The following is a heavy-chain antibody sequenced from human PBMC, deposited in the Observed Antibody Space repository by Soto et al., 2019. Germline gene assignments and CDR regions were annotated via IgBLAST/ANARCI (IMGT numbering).Heavy chain of an antibody. CDR2: ISYDGSNK. Sequence: GGSLRLSCAASGFTFSSYAMHWVRQAPGKGLEWVAVISYDGSNKYYGDSVKGRFTISRDNSKNTLYLQMDSLRAEDTAMYYCATGRKWEHSYGMDVWGQGTTVTVSS. CDR3: ATGRKWEHSYGMDV. D-gene: IGHD1-26*01. CDR1: GFTFSSYA. V-gene: IGHV3-30-3*01. J-gene: IGHJ6*02.